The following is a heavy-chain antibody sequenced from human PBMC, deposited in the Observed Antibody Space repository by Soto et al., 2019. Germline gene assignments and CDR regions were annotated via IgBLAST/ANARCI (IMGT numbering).Heavy chain of an antibody. CDR1: GYTFTSYD. Sequence: ASVKVSCKASGYTFTSYDINWVRQATGQGLEWMGWINPISGNTGYAQKFQGRVTLTRNTSISTAYMELSSLRSEDTAVYYCARVWAAPYYYYMDVWGKGTTVTVSS. D-gene: IGHD6-6*01. CDR3: ARVWAAPYYYYMDV. J-gene: IGHJ6*03. CDR2: INPISGNT. V-gene: IGHV1-8*01.